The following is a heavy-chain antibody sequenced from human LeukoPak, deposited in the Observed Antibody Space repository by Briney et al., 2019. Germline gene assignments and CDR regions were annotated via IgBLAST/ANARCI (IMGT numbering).Heavy chain of an antibody. D-gene: IGHD6-19*01. V-gene: IGHV1-2*02. CDR1: GHTFTGYY. CDR3: ARVDSGWYNTADDY. J-gene: IGHJ4*02. Sequence: ASVKVSCKASGHTFTGYYMHWVRQAPGQGLEWMGWINPNSGGTNYAQKFQGRVTMTRDTSISTAYMELSRLRSDDTAVYYCARVDSGWYNTADDYWGQGTLVTVSS. CDR2: INPNSGGT.